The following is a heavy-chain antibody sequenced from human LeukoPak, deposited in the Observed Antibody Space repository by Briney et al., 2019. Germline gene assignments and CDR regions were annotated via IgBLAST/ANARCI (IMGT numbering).Heavy chain of an antibody. CDR1: GFTVSSNY. CDR3: AKGDSSSWPPGAFDI. J-gene: IGHJ3*02. CDR2: ISYDGSNK. D-gene: IGHD6-13*01. V-gene: IGHV3-30*18. Sequence: PGGSLRLSCAASGFTVSSNYMSWVRQAPGKGLEWVAVISYDGSNKYYADSVKGRFTISRDNSKNTLYLQMNSLRAEDTAVYYCAKGDSSSWPPGAFDIWGQGTMVTVSS.